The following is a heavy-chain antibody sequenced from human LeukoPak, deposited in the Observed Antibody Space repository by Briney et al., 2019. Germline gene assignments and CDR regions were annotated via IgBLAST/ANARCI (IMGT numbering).Heavy chain of an antibody. CDR1: GFTFSSYE. D-gene: IGHD5-24*01. J-gene: IGHJ4*02. CDR3: ARDWSGDGYNSGFDY. CDR2: ISSSGSTI. Sequence: AGGSLRLSCAASGFTFSSYEMNWVRQAPGKGLEWVSYISSSGSTIYYADSVKGRFTISRDNAKNSLYLQMNSLRAEDTAVYYCARDWSGDGYNSGFDYWGQGTLVTVSS. V-gene: IGHV3-48*03.